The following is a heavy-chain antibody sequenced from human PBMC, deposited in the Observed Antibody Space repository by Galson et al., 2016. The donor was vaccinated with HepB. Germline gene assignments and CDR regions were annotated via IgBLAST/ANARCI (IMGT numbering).Heavy chain of an antibody. J-gene: IGHJ4*02. D-gene: IGHD2-15*01. CDR3: ATGVGAIRPQFEN. CDR2: FDPDDGET. Sequence: SVKVSCKVSGYSLTELYMHWVRQAPGKGLEWMGGFDPDDGETVYVQPFQGRVTMTKDTSTDTAYMELSSLRSEDTAVYYCATGVGAIRPQFENWGQGTLVTVSS. CDR1: GYSLTELY. V-gene: IGHV1-24*01.